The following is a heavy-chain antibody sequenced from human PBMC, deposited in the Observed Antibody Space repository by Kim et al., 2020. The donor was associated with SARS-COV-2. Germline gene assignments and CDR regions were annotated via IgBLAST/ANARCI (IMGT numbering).Heavy chain of an antibody. CDR2: IWYDGSNK. CDR3: ARLHRNSSGFDY. D-gene: IGHD6-19*01. J-gene: IGHJ4*02. CDR1: GFTFSSYG. V-gene: IGHV3-33*01. Sequence: GGSLRLSCAASGFTFSSYGMHWVRQAPGKGLEWVAVIWYDGSNKYYADSVKGRFTISRDNSKNTLYLQMNSLRAEDTAVYYCARLHRNSSGFDYWGQGTLVTVSS.